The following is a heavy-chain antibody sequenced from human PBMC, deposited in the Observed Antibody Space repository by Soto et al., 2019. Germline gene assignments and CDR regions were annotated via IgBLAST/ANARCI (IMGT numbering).Heavy chain of an antibody. CDR3: ARLLVAAAHTDY. V-gene: IGHV4-39*01. CDR2: FYFSGSP. D-gene: IGHD1-26*01. Sequence: QLQLQESGPGLVKPSETLSLSCTVSGGSISGSSYYWGWIRQPPGKGLEWIGSFYFSGSPYNNPSLKSRVTISVDTSKNQFSLNLSSVTAEDTAVYYCARLLVAAAHTDYWGQGTLVTVSS. CDR1: GGSISGSSYY. J-gene: IGHJ4*02.